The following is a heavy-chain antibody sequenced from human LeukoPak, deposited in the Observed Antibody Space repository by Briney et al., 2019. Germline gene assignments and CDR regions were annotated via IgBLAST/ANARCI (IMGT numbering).Heavy chain of an antibody. V-gene: IGHV1-8*02. J-gene: IGHJ5*02. CDR1: GYTFTSYA. D-gene: IGHD2-15*01. CDR2: MNPNSGNT. Sequence: ASVKVSCKASGYTFTSYAMNWVRQATGQGLEWMGWMNPNSGNTVYAQKFQGRVTMTRDTSISTAYMELSSLRSEDTAMYYCARKNYCSGGSCYSRGWFDPWGQGTLVTVSS. CDR3: ARKNYCSGGSCYSRGWFDP.